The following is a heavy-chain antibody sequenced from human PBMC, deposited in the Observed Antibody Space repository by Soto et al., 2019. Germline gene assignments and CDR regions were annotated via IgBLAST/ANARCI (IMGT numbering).Heavy chain of an antibody. CDR3: ARDYGQQLALDY. D-gene: IGHD6-13*01. Sequence: QVPLVQSGAEVKKPGASVKVSCKASGYTFTSYAMHWVRQAPGQRLEWMGWINAGNGNTKYSQKFRGRVTITRDTSASTAYMELSSLRSEDTAVYYCARDYGQQLALDYWGQGTLVTVSS. CDR2: INAGNGNT. CDR1: GYTFTSYA. J-gene: IGHJ4*02. V-gene: IGHV1-3*01.